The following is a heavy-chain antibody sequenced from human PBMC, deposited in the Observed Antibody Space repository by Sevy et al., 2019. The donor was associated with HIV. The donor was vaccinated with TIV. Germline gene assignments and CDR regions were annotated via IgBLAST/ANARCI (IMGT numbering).Heavy chain of an antibody. CDR3: ARGSPYSSGWTPFDY. CDR2: ISYDGSTK. J-gene: IGHJ4*02. D-gene: IGHD6-19*01. Sequence: GGSLRLSCAASGFTFSSYAMHWVRQAPGKGLEWVAVISYDGSTKYYADSVKGRFTISRDNSKNTLYLQMNSLRAEDTAVYYCARGSPYSSGWTPFDYWGQGTLVTVSS. CDR1: GFTFSSYA. V-gene: IGHV3-30-3*01.